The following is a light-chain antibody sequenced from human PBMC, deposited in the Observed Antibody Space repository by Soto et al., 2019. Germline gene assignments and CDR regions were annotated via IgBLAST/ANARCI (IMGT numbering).Light chain of an antibody. CDR1: SSDIGVYRY. V-gene: IGLV2-8*01. J-gene: IGLJ2*01. CDR3: QSYDGTLTGVI. CDR2: NNH. Sequence: QSVLTQPPSASGSPGQSVTISCTGTSSDIGVYRYVSWYQQHPGKAPKLVIYNNHNRPSGVPDRFSGSKSGTSGSLAITGLQAEDEADYFCQSYDGTLTGVIFGGGTKLTVL.